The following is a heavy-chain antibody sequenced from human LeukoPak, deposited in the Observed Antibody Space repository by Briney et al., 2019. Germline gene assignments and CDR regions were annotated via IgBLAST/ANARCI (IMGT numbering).Heavy chain of an antibody. V-gene: IGHV1-69*13. Sequence: SVKVSCKASGGTFSSYAISWVRQAPGQGLEWMGGIIPIFGTANYAQKFQGRVTITADESTSTAYMELSSLRSEDTAVYYCARDGESFVAHFFDYWGQGTLVTVSS. CDR1: GGTFSSYA. CDR3: ARDGESFVAHFFDY. CDR2: IIPIFGTA. J-gene: IGHJ4*02. D-gene: IGHD2-21*01.